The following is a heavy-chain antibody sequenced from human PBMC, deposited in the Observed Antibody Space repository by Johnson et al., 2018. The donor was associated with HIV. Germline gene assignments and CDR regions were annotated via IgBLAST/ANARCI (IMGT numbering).Heavy chain of an antibody. CDR1: GFTFDDYG. D-gene: IGHD2-15*01. Sequence: VQLVESGGGVVRPGGSLRLSCAASGFTFDDYGMSWVRQAPGKGLEWVSGINWNGGSTGYADSVKGRFTIARDNAKNTLYLELKSLRSEDTAVYYCARTSCSGARCLGYDPFDVWGQGAMVTVSS. CDR2: INWNGGST. J-gene: IGHJ3*01. CDR3: ARTSCSGARCLGYDPFDV. V-gene: IGHV3-20*04.